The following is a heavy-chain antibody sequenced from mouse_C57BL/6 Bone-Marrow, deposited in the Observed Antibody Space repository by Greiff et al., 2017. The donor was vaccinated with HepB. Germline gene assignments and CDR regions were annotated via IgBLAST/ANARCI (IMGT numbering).Heavy chain of an antibody. V-gene: IGHV5-17*01. CDR3: ARPIYDGYHGAMDY. CDR1: GFTFSDYG. J-gene: IGHJ4*01. CDR2: ISSGSSTI. Sequence: EVQLVESGGGLVKPGGSLKLSCAASGFTFSDYGMHWVRQAPEKGLEWVAYISSGSSTIYYADTVKGRFTISRDNAKDTLFLQMTSLRSEDTAMYYCARPIYDGYHGAMDYWGQGTSVTVSS. D-gene: IGHD2-3*01.